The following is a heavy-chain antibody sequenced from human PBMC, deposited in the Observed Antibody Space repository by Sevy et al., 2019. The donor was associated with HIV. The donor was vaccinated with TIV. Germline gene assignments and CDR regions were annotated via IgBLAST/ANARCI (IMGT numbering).Heavy chain of an antibody. Sequence: SETLSLTCTVSGGSISNYYWSWIRQAPGRGLEWIGSVYHSGLTNYNPSLKSRLTMSVDTSKSRVSLRLSSVTAADTAVYYCAGVEFKTGTTDNWFDPWGQGTLVTVSS. D-gene: IGHD1-1*01. CDR1: GGSISNYY. J-gene: IGHJ5*02. CDR3: AGVEFKTGTTDNWFDP. CDR2: VYHSGLT. V-gene: IGHV4-59*01.